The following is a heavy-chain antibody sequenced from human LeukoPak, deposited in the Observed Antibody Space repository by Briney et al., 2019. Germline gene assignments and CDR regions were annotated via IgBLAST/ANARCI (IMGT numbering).Heavy chain of an antibody. CDR3: ARVGGSTAAAGPFDY. CDR2: ISYDGSNK. Sequence: GGSLRLSCAASGFTFSSYAMHWVRQAPGKGLEWVAVISYDGSNKYYADSVKGRFTISRDNSKNTLYLQMNSLRAEDTAVYYCARVGGSTAAAGPFDYWGREPWSPSPQ. D-gene: IGHD6-13*01. CDR1: GFTFSSYA. V-gene: IGHV3-30-3*01. J-gene: IGHJ4*02.